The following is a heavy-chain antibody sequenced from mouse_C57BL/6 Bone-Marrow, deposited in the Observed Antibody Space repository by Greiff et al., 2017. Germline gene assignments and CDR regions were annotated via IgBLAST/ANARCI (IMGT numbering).Heavy chain of an antibody. V-gene: IGHV1-9*01. D-gene: IGHD2-4*01. J-gene: IGHJ4*01. CDR1: GYTFTGYW. Sequence: QVQLQQSRAELMKPGASVKLSCKATGYTFTGYWIEWVKQRPGHGLEWIGEILPGSGSTNYNEKFKGKATFTADTSSNTAYMQLSSLTTEDSAIYYCARETMITTIYYYAMDYWGQGTSVTVSS. CDR2: ILPGSGST. CDR3: ARETMITTIYYYAMDY.